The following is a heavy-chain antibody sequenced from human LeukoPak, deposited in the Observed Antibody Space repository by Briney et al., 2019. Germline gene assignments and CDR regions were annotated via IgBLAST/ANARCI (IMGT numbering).Heavy chain of an antibody. D-gene: IGHD6-13*01. J-gene: IGHJ3*02. CDR3: ARVAAAGTRNAFDI. V-gene: IGHV3-20*04. Sequence: RPGGSPILSCEDSGFTFDGFGMSWVRQAPGKGVEWGFGINWNGDSTGYADSVKGRFTISRDNAKNSLSLQMNSLRVEDTAVYYCARVAAAGTRNAFDIWGQGTMVTVSS. CDR2: INWNGDST. CDR1: GFTFDGFG.